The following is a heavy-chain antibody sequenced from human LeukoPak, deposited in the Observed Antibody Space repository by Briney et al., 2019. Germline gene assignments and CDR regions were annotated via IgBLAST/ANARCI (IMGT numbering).Heavy chain of an antibody. CDR2: IYWDDDK. V-gene: IGHV2-5*02. Sequence: SGPTLVKPTQTLTLTCTFSGFSLSTSGVGVGWIRQPPGKALEWLALIYWDDDKRYSPSLKSRLTITKDTSKNQVVLTMTNMDPVDTATYYCAHRDYDILTGYYKNNWFDPWGQGTLVTVSP. D-gene: IGHD3-9*01. CDR1: GFSLSTSGVG. J-gene: IGHJ5*02. CDR3: AHRDYDILTGYYKNNWFDP.